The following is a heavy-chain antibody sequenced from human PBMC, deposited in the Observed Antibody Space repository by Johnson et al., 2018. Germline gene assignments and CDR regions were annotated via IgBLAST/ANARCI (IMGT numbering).Heavy chain of an antibody. CDR3: SRAQAVAGPGEGEAFDI. J-gene: IGHJ3*02. Sequence: QVQLVQSGGGVVQPGRSLRLSCAASGFTFSSYGMHWVRQAPGKGLEWVAVLSYDGSNQYYADSVQGRFTISRDNSKNTRYLQMNSLRAEETAVYYCSRAQAVAGPGEGEAFDIWGKGTMVTVSS. D-gene: IGHD6-19*01. CDR1: GFTFSSYG. CDR2: LSYDGSNQ. V-gene: IGHV3-30*03.